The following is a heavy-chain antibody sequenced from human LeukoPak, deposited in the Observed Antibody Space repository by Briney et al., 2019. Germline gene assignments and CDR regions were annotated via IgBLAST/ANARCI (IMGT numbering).Heavy chain of an antibody. CDR2: ISSSGSTI. CDR1: GFTFSSYE. Sequence: GGSLRLSCAASGFTFSSYEMNWVRQAPGKGLECVSYISSSGSTIYYADSVKGRFTISRDNAKNSLYLQMNSLRAEDTAVYYCARVGYSSSWMGYWGQGTLVTVSS. J-gene: IGHJ4*02. V-gene: IGHV3-48*03. D-gene: IGHD6-13*01. CDR3: ARVGYSSSWMGY.